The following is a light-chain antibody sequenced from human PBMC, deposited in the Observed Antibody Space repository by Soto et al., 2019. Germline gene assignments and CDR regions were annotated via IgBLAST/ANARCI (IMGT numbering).Light chain of an antibody. CDR1: QNLLHSNGYNY. J-gene: IGKJ5*01. CDR2: LGS. Sequence: IVITHSPLALPVTHVNPAAISCRSSQNLLHSNGYNYLDWYLQKPGQSPQLLIYLGSNRASGVPDRFSGSGSGTDFTLKISRVEAEDVGVYYCMQALQTPITFGQGTRLEIK. V-gene: IGKV2-28*01. CDR3: MQALQTPIT.